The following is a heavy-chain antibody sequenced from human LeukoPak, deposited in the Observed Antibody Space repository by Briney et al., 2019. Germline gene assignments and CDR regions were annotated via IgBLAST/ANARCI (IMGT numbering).Heavy chain of an antibody. CDR2: INAGNGNT. Sequence: GASVNVSCKASGYTFTSYAMHWVRQAPGQRLEWMGWINAGNGNTKYSQKFQGRVTITSDTSSSTSYMELSSLRSEDTAVYYCATDRWELRFDYWGQGPLVTVSS. V-gene: IGHV1-3*01. D-gene: IGHD2-15*01. CDR3: ATDRWELRFDY. J-gene: IGHJ4*02. CDR1: GYTFTSYA.